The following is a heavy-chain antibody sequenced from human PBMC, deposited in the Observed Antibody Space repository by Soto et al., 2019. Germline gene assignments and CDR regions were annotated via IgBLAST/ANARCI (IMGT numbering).Heavy chain of an antibody. Sequence: PSETLSLTCVVSGSSISNDNWWVWIRQPPGKGLEWIGYIHYTGFTYSNPSLKSRLTMSVDTSKNQFSLKLSSVTAVDTAVYYCATKDNGKYFFEHWGQGTLVTVSS. J-gene: IGHJ4*02. CDR3: ATKDNGKYFFEH. D-gene: IGHD1-26*01. CDR2: IHYTGFT. CDR1: GSSISNDNW. V-gene: IGHV4-28*01.